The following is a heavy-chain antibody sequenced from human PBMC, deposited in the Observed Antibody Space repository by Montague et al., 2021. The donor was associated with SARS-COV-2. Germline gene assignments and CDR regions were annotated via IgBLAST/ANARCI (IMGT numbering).Heavy chain of an antibody. Sequence: PALVKPTQTLTLTCTFSGFSLSTSRMCGSWIRQPPGKALEWLARIDWDDDKYYSTSLKTRLTISKDTSKNQVVLTMTNMDPVDTATYYCARRTYDILTGYDYGMDVWGQGTTVTVSS. CDR3: ARRTYDILTGYDYGMDV. CDR2: IDWDDDK. D-gene: IGHD3-9*01. CDR1: GFSLSTSRMC. V-gene: IGHV2-70*11. J-gene: IGHJ6*02.